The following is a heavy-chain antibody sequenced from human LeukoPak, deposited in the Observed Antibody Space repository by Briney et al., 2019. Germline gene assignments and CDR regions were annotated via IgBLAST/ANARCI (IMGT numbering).Heavy chain of an antibody. J-gene: IGHJ6*02. V-gene: IGHV3-64*01. CDR2: ISSNGGST. CDR3: ARDYGMDV. Sequence: GGSLRLSCAASGFTFSSYAMHWVRQAPGKGLEYVSAISSNGGSTYYANSVKGRFTISRDNSKNTLYLQMGSLRAEDMAVYYCARDYGMDVWGQGTTVTVSS. CDR1: GFTFSSYA.